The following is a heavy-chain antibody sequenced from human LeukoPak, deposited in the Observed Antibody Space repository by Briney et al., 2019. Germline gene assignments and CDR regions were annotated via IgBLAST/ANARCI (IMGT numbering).Heavy chain of an antibody. CDR2: INHSGST. D-gene: IGHD3-22*01. CDR3: VRGVRRYYYDSSGYYVIDY. J-gene: IGHJ4*02. CDR1: GGSISSGNYY. Sequence: SETLSLTCTVSGGSISSGNYYWSWIRQPPGKGLEWIGEINHSGSTNYNPSLKSRVTISVDTSKNQFSLKLSSVTAADTAVYYCVRGVRRYYYDSSGYYVIDYWGQGTLVTVSS. V-gene: IGHV4-39*07.